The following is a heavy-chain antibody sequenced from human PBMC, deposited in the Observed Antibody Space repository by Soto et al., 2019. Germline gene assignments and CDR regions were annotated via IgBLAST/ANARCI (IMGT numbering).Heavy chain of an antibody. V-gene: IGHV3-13*01. CDR3: ARLGYSSGFSKNDVHYYYYYGMDV. Sequence: GGSLRLSCAASGFTFSSYDMHWVRQATGKGLEWVSAIGTAGDTYYPGSVKGRFTISRENAKNSLYLQMNSLRAEDTAVYYCARLGYSSGFSKNDVHYYYYYGMDVWGQGTTVTVSS. D-gene: IGHD6-19*01. J-gene: IGHJ6*02. CDR1: GFTFSSYD. CDR2: IGTAGDT.